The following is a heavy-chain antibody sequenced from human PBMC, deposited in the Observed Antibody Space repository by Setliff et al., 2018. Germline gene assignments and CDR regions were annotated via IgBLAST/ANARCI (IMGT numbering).Heavy chain of an antibody. J-gene: IGHJ6*03. V-gene: IGHV1-2*06. CDR1: GGTFSSYA. CDR2: INPNSGGT. CDR3: ARAEHGYDFWSGYYGYYYYYMDV. D-gene: IGHD3-3*01. Sequence: ASVKVSCKASGGTFSSYAIHWVRQAPGQGLEWMGRINPNSGGTNYAQKFQGRVTMTRDTSISTAYMELSRLRSDDTAVYYCARAEHGYDFWSGYYGYYYYYMDVWGKGATVTVSS.